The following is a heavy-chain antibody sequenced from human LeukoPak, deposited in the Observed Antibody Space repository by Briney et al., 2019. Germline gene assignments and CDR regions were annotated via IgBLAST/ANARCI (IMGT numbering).Heavy chain of an antibody. Sequence: GASVKVSCRASGYTFTGYYIHWVRQAPGQGLEWMGWIDPNSGGTNYAQNVQGRVTMTGDPSISTAYMEVRGLRSDDTAVLYCARAPVYSSSAILDFFHYWGQGTLVTVSS. CDR1: GYTFTGYY. V-gene: IGHV1-2*02. CDR2: IDPNSGGT. J-gene: IGHJ4*02. CDR3: ARAPVYSSSAILDFFHY. D-gene: IGHD6-6*01.